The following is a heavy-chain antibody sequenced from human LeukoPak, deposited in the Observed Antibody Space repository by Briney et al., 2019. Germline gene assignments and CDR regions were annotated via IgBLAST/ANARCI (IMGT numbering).Heavy chain of an antibody. CDR2: IYYSGST. J-gene: IGHJ4*02. Sequence: PSETLSLTCTVSGGSISSSSYYWGWIRQPPGKGLEWIGSIYYSGSTYYNPSLKSRVTISVDTSKNQFSLKLSSVTAADTAVYYCARGEAGDPVDYWGQGTLVTVSS. CDR1: GGSISSSSYY. D-gene: IGHD2-21*02. V-gene: IGHV4-39*01. CDR3: ARGEAGDPVDY.